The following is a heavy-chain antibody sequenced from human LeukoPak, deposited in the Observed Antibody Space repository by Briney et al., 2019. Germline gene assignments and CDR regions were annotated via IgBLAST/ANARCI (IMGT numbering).Heavy chain of an antibody. V-gene: IGHV4-59*08. D-gene: IGHD4-17*01. Sequence: SETLSLTCTVSGGSISSYYWSWTRQPPGKGLEWIGYIYYSGSTNYNPSLKSRVTISVDTSKNQFSLKLSSVTAADTAVYYCARHRLTTVTTNWFDPWGQGTLVTVSS. CDR1: GGSISSYY. CDR2: IYYSGST. CDR3: ARHRLTTVTTNWFDP. J-gene: IGHJ5*02.